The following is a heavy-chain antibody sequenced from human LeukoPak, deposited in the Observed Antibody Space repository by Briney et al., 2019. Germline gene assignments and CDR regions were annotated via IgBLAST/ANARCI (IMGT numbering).Heavy chain of an antibody. CDR1: GGSISSGGYS. J-gene: IGHJ6*03. V-gene: IGHV4-30-4*07. CDR2: IYYSGST. D-gene: IGHD6-19*01. Sequence: SQTLSLTCAVSGGSISSGGYSWSWIRQPPGKGLEWIGYIYYSGSTYYNPSLKSRVTISVDTSKNQFSLKLSSVTAADTAVYYCARVSGYSSGWPRRHYYYYMDVWGKGTTVTVSS. CDR3: ARVSGYSSGWPRRHYYYYMDV.